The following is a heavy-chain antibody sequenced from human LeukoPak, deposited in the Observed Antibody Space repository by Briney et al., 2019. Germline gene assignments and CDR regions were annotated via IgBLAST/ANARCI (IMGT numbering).Heavy chain of an antibody. CDR3: ARDSVDYYYYYYMDV. V-gene: IGHV4-61*02. J-gene: IGHJ6*03. Sequence: SETLSLTCTVSGGSISSGSYYWSWIRQPAGKGLEWIGRIYTSGSTNYNPSLKSRGTISVDTSKNQFSLKLSSVTAADTAVYYCARDSVDYYYYYYMDVWGKGTTVTVSS. D-gene: IGHD5/OR15-5a*01. CDR2: IYTSGST. CDR1: GGSISSGSYY.